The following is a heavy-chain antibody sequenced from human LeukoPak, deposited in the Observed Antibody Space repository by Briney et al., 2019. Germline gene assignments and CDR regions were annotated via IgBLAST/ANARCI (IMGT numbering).Heavy chain of an antibody. D-gene: IGHD3-22*01. J-gene: IGHJ4*02. CDR2: IYSGGST. CDR3: ARERVYDSSGAVDY. Sequence: GGSLRLSCAASEFTVSSNYMSWVRQAPGKGLEWVSVIYSGGSTYNADSVKGRFTISRDNSKNTLYLQMNSLRAEDTAVYYCARERVYDSSGAVDYWGQGTLVTVSS. V-gene: IGHV3-53*01. CDR1: EFTVSSNY.